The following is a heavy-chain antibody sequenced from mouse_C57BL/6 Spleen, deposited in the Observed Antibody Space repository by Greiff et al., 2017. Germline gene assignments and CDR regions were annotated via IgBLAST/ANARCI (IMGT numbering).Heavy chain of an antibody. CDR1: GYTFTSYW. CDR2: IDPSDSYT. V-gene: IGHV1-69*01. J-gene: IGHJ2*01. CDR3: ARDKTAGFDY. D-gene: IGHD1-2*01. Sequence: VQLQQPGAELVMPGASVKLSCKASGYTFTSYWMHWVKQRPGQGLEWIGEIDPSDSYTNYNQKFKGNSTLTVDKSSSTAYMQLSSLTSEDSAVYYCARDKTAGFDYWGQGTTLTVSS.